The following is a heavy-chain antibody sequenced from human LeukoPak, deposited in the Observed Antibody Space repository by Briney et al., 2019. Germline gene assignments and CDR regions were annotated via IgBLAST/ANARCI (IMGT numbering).Heavy chain of an antibody. CDR2: ICTSGSA. CDR1: GGSISSYY. J-gene: IGHJ5*02. D-gene: IGHD3-3*01. V-gene: IGHV4-4*07. CDR3: ARDFSYYDFWSGYYNAGSNWFDP. Sequence: SETLSLTCTVSGGSISSYYWSWIRQPAGKGLEWIGRICTSGSANYYPSLKSRVTMSVDTSKNQFSLKLSSVTAADTAVYYCARDFSYYDFWSGYYNAGSNWFDPWGQGTLVTVSS.